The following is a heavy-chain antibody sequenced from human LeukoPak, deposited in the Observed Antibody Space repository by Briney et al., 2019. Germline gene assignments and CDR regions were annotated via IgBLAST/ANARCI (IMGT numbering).Heavy chain of an antibody. Sequence: GGSLRLSCAASGFTFSSSAMQWVRQAPGKGLEWVAFIRFDGSIKDYGDSVKGRFTISRDNSRNTVYLQMNSLRLEDTAVYYCASGVIADNHWGQGTLVTVSS. CDR2: IRFDGSIK. CDR1: GFTFSSSA. V-gene: IGHV3-30*02. CDR3: ASGVIADNH. D-gene: IGHD2-21*01. J-gene: IGHJ5*02.